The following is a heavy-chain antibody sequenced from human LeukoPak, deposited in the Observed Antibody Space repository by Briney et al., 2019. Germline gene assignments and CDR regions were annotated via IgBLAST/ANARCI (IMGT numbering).Heavy chain of an antibody. CDR1: GYSFTSYW. CDR3: ARHSTTRVHNYGLDY. D-gene: IGHD1-1*01. Sequence: GESLKISCKGSGYSFTSYWIGWVRQMPGKGLEWMGIIYPGDSDTRYSPSFQGQVTISADKSISTAYLQWSSLKASDTAMYYGARHSTTRVHNYGLDYWGQGTLVTVSS. CDR2: IYPGDSDT. J-gene: IGHJ4*02. V-gene: IGHV5-51*01.